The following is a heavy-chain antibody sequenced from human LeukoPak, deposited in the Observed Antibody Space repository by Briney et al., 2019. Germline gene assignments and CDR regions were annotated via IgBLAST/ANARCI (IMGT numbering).Heavy chain of an antibody. CDR2: MNPNSGNT. CDR1: GYTFTSYD. Sequence: GASVKVSCKASGYTFTSYDINWVRQATGQGLEWMGWMNPNSGNTGYAQKFQGRVTMTRNTSISTAYMELSSLRSEDTAVYYCASGSSYGSGTVFRYYYYGMDVWGQGTTVTVSS. V-gene: IGHV1-8*02. CDR3: ASGSSYGSGTVFRYYYYGMDV. D-gene: IGHD3-10*01. J-gene: IGHJ6*02.